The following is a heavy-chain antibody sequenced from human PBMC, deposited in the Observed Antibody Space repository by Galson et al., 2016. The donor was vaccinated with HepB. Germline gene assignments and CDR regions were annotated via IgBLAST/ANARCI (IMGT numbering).Heavy chain of an antibody. CDR1: GGSINSYY. J-gene: IGHJ6*02. D-gene: IGHD3-3*01. CDR2: IYYSGNT. CDR3: ARELRFPAGYYYNGMDV. Sequence: SETLSLTCTVSGGSINSYYWSWIRQFPGKGLEWIGYIYYSGNTHYNPSLKSRVTISVDTSKNQFSLKLRSVTAADTAVYYCARELRFPAGYYYNGMDVWGQGTTVTVSS. V-gene: IGHV4-59*01.